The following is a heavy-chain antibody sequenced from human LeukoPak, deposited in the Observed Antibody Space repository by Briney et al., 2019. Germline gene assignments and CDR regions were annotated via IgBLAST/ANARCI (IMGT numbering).Heavy chain of an antibody. CDR2: INPNSGGT. J-gene: IGHJ6*02. CDR1: GYTFTGYY. D-gene: IGHD2-2*01. CDR3: AREQPADNYYGMDV. V-gene: IGHV1-2*06. Sequence: GASVKVSCKASGYTFTGYYMHWVRQAPGQGLEWMGRINPNSGGTNYAQKFQGRVTMTRDTSISTAYMELSSLRSDDTAVYYCAREQPADNYYGMDVWGQGTTVIVSS.